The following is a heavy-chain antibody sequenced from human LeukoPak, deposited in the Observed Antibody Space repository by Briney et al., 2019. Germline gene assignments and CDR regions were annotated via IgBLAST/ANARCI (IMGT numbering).Heavy chain of an antibody. V-gene: IGHV5-51*01. CDR3: ARLLGSSSSSWASLDY. Sequence: HGESLKISCKCSGYSFTTYWIGWVRQIPGKGLEWMGIIYPGDSHTMYSPSFRGQVTMSADKSISTAYLQWSSLKASDTAMYYCARLLGSSSSSWASLDYWGQGTLVTVSS. J-gene: IGHJ4*02. D-gene: IGHD6-13*01. CDR2: IYPGDSHT. CDR1: GYSFTTYW.